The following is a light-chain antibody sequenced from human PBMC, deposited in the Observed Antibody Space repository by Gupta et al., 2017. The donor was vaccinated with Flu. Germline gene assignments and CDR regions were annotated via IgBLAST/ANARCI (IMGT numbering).Light chain of an antibody. Sequence: QSALTQPASVSGSPGQSITISCTGNSSDVGGYNYVSWYQQHPGKAPKLMIYEVSNRPSGVSNRFSGSKSGNTASLTISGLQAEDEADYYCSSYTSSSTGVFGTGTKVTVL. J-gene: IGLJ1*01. CDR2: EVS. V-gene: IGLV2-14*01. CDR1: SSDVGGYNY. CDR3: SSYTSSSTGV.